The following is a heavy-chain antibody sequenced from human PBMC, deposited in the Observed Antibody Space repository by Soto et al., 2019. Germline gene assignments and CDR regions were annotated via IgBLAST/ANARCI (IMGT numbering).Heavy chain of an antibody. J-gene: IGHJ5*02. Sequence: QLQLQESGPGLVKPSETLSLTCTVSGGSISDDTYYWGWIRQPPGKGLEWIGSIYYSGTSSYNPSLKRRATMSVDTSKKQLSLRLSSVTAADTAVYYCARLHCDSPNCVPLDPWGQGTLVIVSS. D-gene: IGHD2-2*01. CDR1: GGSISDDTYY. CDR2: IYYSGTS. V-gene: IGHV4-39*01. CDR3: ARLHCDSPNCVPLDP.